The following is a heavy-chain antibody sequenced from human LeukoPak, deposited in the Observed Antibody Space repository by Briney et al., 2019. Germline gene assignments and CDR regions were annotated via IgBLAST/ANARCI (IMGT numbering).Heavy chain of an antibody. V-gene: IGHV4-39*01. D-gene: IGHD2-15*01. CDR3: ARLVAANFALDY. CDR1: GGSISSSSYY. J-gene: IGHJ4*02. CDR2: IYYSGST. Sequence: SETLSLTCTVSGGSISSSSYYWGWIRQPPGKGLEWNGSIYYSGSTYYNTSLKSRVTISVDTSKNQFSLKLSSVTAADTAVYYCARLVAANFALDYWGQGTLVTVSS.